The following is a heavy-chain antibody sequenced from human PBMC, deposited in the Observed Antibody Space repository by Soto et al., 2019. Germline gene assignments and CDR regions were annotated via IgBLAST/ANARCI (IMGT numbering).Heavy chain of an antibody. CDR1: CCSIPSINW. D-gene: IGHD1-26*01. CDR3: ARVSGSYYYGMDV. V-gene: IGHV4-4*02. CDR2: IYHSGST. Sequence: TETLSLTCSFSCCSIPSINWWSWVRQPPGKGLEWIGEIYHSGSTNYNPSLKSRVTISVDKSKNQFSLKLSSVTAADTAVYYCARVSGSYYYGMDVWGQGTTVS. J-gene: IGHJ6*02.